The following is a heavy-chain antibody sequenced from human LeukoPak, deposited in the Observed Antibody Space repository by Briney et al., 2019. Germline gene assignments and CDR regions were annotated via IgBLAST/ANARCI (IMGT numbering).Heavy chain of an antibody. Sequence: GWSLRLSCAASGFTFSDDNMNWVRQTPGKGLEWLSSISSGSNYIYYADSVKGRFTISRDNAKNSLFLQMNSLRAEDTAVYYCARDRMGSSSYNWFDPWGQGTLVTVSS. V-gene: IGHV3-21*01. J-gene: IGHJ5*02. CDR3: ARDRMGSSSYNWFDP. CDR2: ISSGSNYI. CDR1: GFTFSDDN. D-gene: IGHD6-13*01.